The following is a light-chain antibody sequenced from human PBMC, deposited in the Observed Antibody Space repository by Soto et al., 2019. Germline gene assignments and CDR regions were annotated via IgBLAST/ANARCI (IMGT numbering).Light chain of an antibody. J-gene: IGKJ5*01. CDR3: QQYGSSPIT. CDR1: QSVSSSY. CDR2: GAS. V-gene: IGKV3-20*01. Sequence: ELVLAQSPVTLSFAPGGIATLSCRASQSVSSSYLAWYQQKPGQAPRLLIYGASSRATGIPDRFSGSGSGTDFNLTIRTLEPDDFAVHYCQQYGSSPITFGQGTRLEIK.